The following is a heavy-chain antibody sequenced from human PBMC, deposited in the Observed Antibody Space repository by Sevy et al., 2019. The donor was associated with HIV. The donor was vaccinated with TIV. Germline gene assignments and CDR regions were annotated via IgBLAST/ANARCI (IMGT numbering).Heavy chain of an antibody. Sequence: GGSLRLSCAASGFTFSSYGMHWVRQAPGKGLEWVAVISYDGSNKYYADSVKGRFTISRDNSKNTLYLQMNSLRAEDPAVYYCAKDLGLERLSKKYYYGMHVWGQGTTVTVSS. CDR2: ISYDGSNK. D-gene: IGHD1-1*01. CDR1: GFTFSSYG. V-gene: IGHV3-30*18. J-gene: IGHJ6*02. CDR3: AKDLGLERLSKKYYYGMHV.